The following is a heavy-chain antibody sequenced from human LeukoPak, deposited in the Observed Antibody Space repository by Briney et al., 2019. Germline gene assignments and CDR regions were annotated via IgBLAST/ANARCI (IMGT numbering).Heavy chain of an antibody. Sequence: SSETLSLTCTVSGGSISSSSYYWGWIRQPPGKGLEWIGSIYYSGSTYYNPSLKSRVTISVDTSKNQFSLKLSSVTAADTAVYYCAAPMVRGVIFSTWFDPWGQGTLVTVSS. CDR1: GGSISSSSYY. CDR2: IYYSGST. CDR3: AAPMVRGVIFSTWFDP. V-gene: IGHV4-39*01. D-gene: IGHD3-10*01. J-gene: IGHJ5*02.